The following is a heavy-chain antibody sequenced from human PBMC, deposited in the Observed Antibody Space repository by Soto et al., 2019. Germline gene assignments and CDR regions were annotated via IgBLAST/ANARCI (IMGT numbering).Heavy chain of an antibody. CDR1: GFTFSSYG. D-gene: IGHD5-12*01. CDR3: AKSNRRVATTREGYYFDY. J-gene: IGHJ4*02. Sequence: QPGGSLRLSCAASGFTFSSYGMHWVRQAPGKGLEWVAVISYDGSNKYYADSVKGRFTISRDNSKNTLYLQMNSLRAEDTAVYYCAKSNRRVATTREGYYFDYWGQGTLVTVSS. V-gene: IGHV3-30*18. CDR2: ISYDGSNK.